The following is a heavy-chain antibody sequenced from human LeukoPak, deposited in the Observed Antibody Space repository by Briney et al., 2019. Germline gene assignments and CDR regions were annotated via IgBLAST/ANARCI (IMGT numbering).Heavy chain of an antibody. CDR1: GYTFITND. V-gene: IGHV1-18*04. D-gene: IGHD6-19*01. J-gene: IGHJ4*02. CDR3: ARSAVADTLSAYYFEY. CDR2: ISAYNGNT. Sequence: ASVKVSCKASGYTFITNDISWVRQAPGQGLEWMGWISAYNGNTNYAQKLQGRVTMTTDTSTNTAYTELRSLRSDDTAVYYCARSAVADTLSAYYFEYWGQGTLVTVSS.